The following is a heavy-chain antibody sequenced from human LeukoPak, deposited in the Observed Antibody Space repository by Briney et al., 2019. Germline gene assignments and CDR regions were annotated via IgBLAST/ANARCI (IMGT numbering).Heavy chain of an antibody. J-gene: IGHJ4*02. Sequence: QPGGSLRLSCAVSGLTFSNFKMNWVRQAPGKGLEWVSYISGSGRSTFYADSVKGRFTISRDNAKNLLYLQMSSLRVEDTAVYYCASWAGNAQSDSWTGPFDYWGQGTLVTVSS. CDR3: ASWAGNAQSDSWTGPFDY. V-gene: IGHV3-48*03. CDR2: ISGSGRST. CDR1: GLTFSNFK. D-gene: IGHD3/OR15-3a*01.